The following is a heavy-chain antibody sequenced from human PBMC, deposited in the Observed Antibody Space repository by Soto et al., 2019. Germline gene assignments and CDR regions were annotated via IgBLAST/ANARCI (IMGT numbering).Heavy chain of an antibody. CDR1: GFTFSDYA. Sequence: QVQLVESGGGVVQPGRSLRLSCAASGFTFSDYAMHWVRQAPGKGLEWVAVMSDDGSIEFNGDSVKGRFTISRDNSKNTVTLQMNNLTLDDTAVYYCATSFRYFDNWGQGTRVTVSS. J-gene: IGHJ4*02. CDR3: ATSFRYFDN. CDR2: MSDDGSIE. V-gene: IGHV3-30*04. D-gene: IGHD3-9*01.